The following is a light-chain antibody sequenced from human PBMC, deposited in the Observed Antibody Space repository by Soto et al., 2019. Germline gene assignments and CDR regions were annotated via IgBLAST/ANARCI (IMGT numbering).Light chain of an antibody. CDR2: GAS. CDR1: QSVSLS. CDR3: QQYNKWPIT. J-gene: IGKJ5*01. Sequence: MTQSPATLSVSLGDSATLSCRASQSVSLSLAWYQMRPGQPPRLLIYGASTRATDIPARFSGSGSGTEFTLTISSLQSEDSAFYYCQQYNKWPITFGQGTRLEIK. V-gene: IGKV3-15*01.